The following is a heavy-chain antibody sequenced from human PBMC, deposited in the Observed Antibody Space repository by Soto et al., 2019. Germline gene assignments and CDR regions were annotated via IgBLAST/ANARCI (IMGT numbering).Heavy chain of an antibody. Sequence: SDTLCLTCTVYGGSISSIIYYWGWIRQPPGKGLEWIGSIYYSGSTYYNPSLKSRVTISVDTSKNQFSLKLSSVTAADTAVYYCARGFFPAGWPVSFFDYWGQGTLVTVSS. CDR1: GGSISSIIYY. CDR2: IYYSGST. J-gene: IGHJ4*02. D-gene: IGHD2-15*01. CDR3: ARGFFPAGWPVSFFDY. V-gene: IGHV4-39*01.